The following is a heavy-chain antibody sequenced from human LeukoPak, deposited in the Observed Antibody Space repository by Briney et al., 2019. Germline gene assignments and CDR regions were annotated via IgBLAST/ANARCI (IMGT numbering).Heavy chain of an antibody. D-gene: IGHD3-9*01. CDR3: AKVSRPDILIRLGAYFNF. J-gene: IGHJ4*02. V-gene: IGHV3-9*01. CDR1: GFTFDDYA. CDR2: ISWNSGSI. Sequence: GGSLRLSCAASGFTFDDYAMHWVRQARGKGREGVSGISWNSGSIGYADSVQGRLTISRDNAKNSLYLQMNSLRPEDTALYYCAKVSRPDILIRLGAYFNFWGQGNLVIVSS.